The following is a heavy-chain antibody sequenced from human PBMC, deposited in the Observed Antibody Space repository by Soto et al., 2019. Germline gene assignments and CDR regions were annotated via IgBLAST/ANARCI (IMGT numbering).Heavy chain of an antibody. CDR1: GYTLTELS. V-gene: IGHV1-24*01. D-gene: IGHD2-2*01. CDR2: LDPEDGET. J-gene: IGHJ3*02. Sequence: ASVKVSCKVSGYTLTELSMHWVRQAPGKGLEWMGGLDPEDGETIYAQKFQGRVTMTEDTSTDTAYMELSSLRSEDTAVYYCGTHERYQLGAFDIWAKGKMVTVPS. CDR3: GTHERYQLGAFDI.